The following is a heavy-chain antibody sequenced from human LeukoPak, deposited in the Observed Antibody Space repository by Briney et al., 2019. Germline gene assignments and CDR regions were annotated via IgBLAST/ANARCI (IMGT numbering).Heavy chain of an antibody. D-gene: IGHD3-22*01. CDR1: GFTVSTNY. Sequence: GGSLRLSCAASGFTVSTNYMSWVRQAPGKGLEWVSIIYSGGSTYYADSVKGRFTISRDNSKNTLYPQMNSLRAEDTAVYYCARGGNYYDSSGYYYPFDYWGQGTLVTVSS. CDR3: ARGGNYYDSSGYYYPFDY. J-gene: IGHJ4*02. CDR2: IYSGGST. V-gene: IGHV3-66*01.